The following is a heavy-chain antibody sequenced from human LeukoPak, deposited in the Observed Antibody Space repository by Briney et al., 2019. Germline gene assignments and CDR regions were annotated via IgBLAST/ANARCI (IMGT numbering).Heavy chain of an antibody. CDR2: IYTSGST. J-gene: IGHJ4*02. CDR3: ARDRLWFGETYYFDY. D-gene: IGHD3-10*01. CDR1: GGSISSYY. Sequence: SETLSLNCTVSGGSISSYYWSWIRQPAGKGLEWIGRIYTSGSTNYNPSLKSRVTMSVDTSKNQFSLKLSSVTAADTAVYYCARDRLWFGETYYFDYWGQGTLVTVSS. V-gene: IGHV4-4*07.